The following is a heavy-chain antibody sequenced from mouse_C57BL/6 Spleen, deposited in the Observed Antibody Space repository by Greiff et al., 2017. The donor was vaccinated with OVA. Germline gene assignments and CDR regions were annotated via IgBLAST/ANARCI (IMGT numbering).Heavy chain of an antibody. CDR1: GFNIKDYY. V-gene: IGHV14-4*01. J-gene: IGHJ4*01. Sequence: EVQLVESGAELVRPGASVKLSCTASGFNIKDYYMHWVKQRPEQGLEWLGWIDPENGDTEYASKFKGKATITADTSSNTAYLQLRSLTSEDTAVYYCTHVGDYDAIDYWGQGTSVTVSA. D-gene: IGHD3-3*01. CDR3: THVGDYDAIDY. CDR2: IDPENGDT.